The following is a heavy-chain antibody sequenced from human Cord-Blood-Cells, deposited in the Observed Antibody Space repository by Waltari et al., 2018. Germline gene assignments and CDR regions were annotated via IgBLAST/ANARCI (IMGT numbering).Heavy chain of an antibody. J-gene: IGHJ4*02. CDR1: GGSVSSGSYY. CDR2: IYYSGST. CDR3: ARDNWNSQFDY. D-gene: IGHD1-7*01. V-gene: IGHV4-61*01. Sequence: GPGLVKPSATLSLTCTVSGGSVSSGSYYWSWIRQPPGKGLEWIGYIYYSGSTNYNPSLKSRVTISVDTSKNQFSLKLSSVTAADTAVYYCARDNWNSQFDYWGQGTLVTVSS.